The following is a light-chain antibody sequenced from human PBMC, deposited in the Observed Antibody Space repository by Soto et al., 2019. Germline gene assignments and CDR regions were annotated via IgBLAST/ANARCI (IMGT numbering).Light chain of an antibody. CDR1: QSVSSYS. J-gene: IGKJ1*01. V-gene: IGKV3-20*01. Sequence: IVLTQSPGTLYVTTGERATLSCMASQSVSSYSLACYQKKPCPAPRLLIYGASSRAAGIPDTFSGSGSATDFTLTISFFYPEDFGTYYCKQYWRFLTSTFGQGGKVDIK. CDR2: GAS. CDR3: KQYWRFLTST.